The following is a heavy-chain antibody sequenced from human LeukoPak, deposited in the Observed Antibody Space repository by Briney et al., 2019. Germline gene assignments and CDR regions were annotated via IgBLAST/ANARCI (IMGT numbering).Heavy chain of an antibody. CDR3: ARDSLIQYGSGSYWGFDY. CDR2: IKIDGSDK. V-gene: IGHV3-7*03. J-gene: IGHJ4*02. Sequence: GGSVSLSCAASGLIFSNYWMSWVRQAAGRGPEWVGDIKIDGSDKYYVGSVKGRFTISRDNAKNSLYLQMNSLRAEDTAVYYCARDSLIQYGSGSYWGFDYWGQGILVTVSS. D-gene: IGHD3-10*01. CDR1: GLIFSNYW.